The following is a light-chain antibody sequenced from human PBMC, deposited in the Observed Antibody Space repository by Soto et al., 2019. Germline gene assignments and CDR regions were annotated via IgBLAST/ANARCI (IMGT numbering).Light chain of an antibody. V-gene: IGKV1-33*01. J-gene: IGKJ3*01. CDR2: DAS. CDR1: QDISDY. Sequence: DIQMTQSPSSLSASVGDRVTITCQASQDISDYLNWYQHKAGEAPKLLIFDASNLETGVPSRFSGGGSGTEFTCTISSLEPEDGATYYCLHYGNPPIFTFGPGTKVHIK. CDR3: LHYGNPPIFT.